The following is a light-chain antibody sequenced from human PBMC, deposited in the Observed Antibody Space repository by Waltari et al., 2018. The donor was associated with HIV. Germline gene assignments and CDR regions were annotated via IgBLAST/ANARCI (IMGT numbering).Light chain of an antibody. V-gene: IGLV6-57*01. Sequence: NFTLPQPHSVSGSPVKTLTISCTRYGDNILTFYLQWYQLRPGSSPTTLIYENDQRPSGVPDRFSGSIDTSSNSASLSISGLKTEDEADYYCQSYDDTTYVFGTGTKVTV. CDR2: END. J-gene: IGLJ1*01. CDR3: QSYDDTTYV. CDR1: GDNILTFY.